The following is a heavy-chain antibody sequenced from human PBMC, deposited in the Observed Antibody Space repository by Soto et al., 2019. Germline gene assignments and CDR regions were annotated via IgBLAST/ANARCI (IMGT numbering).Heavy chain of an antibody. CDR1: GYTFTDNY. CDR3: ARGGTSYGYNY. Sequence: QVQLVQSGAEVRKPGASVKVSCKASGYTFTDNYIHWVRQGPGQGLEWMGWINPNDDGTNYARKFQGRVTMSRDTSISTAYMALSRLRSDDTAVYYCARGGTSYGYNYWGQGTLVTVSS. CDR2: INPNDDGT. D-gene: IGHD5-18*01. V-gene: IGHV1-2*02. J-gene: IGHJ4*02.